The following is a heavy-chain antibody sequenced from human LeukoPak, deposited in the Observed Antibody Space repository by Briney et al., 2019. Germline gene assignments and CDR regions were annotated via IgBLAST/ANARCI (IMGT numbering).Heavy chain of an antibody. D-gene: IGHD2-15*01. J-gene: IGHJ5*02. V-gene: IGHV4-59*02. CDR2: IYYSGGN. CDR1: GGSVSSYY. Sequence: WETLSLTCTVSGGSVSSYYRSWVRQTPGKGLGWIWDIYYSGGNNYDPSLKCRVTISVDTSKNQFSLKLSSVTAADTVVYYCAREGLTRRIGRSGGSRYLNGFDPWGQGTLVTVSS. CDR3: AREGLTRRIGRSGGSRYLNGFDP.